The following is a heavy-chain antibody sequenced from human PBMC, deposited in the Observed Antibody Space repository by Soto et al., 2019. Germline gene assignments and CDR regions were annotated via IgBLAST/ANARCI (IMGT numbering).Heavy chain of an antibody. D-gene: IGHD2-8*01. J-gene: IGHJ6*02. Sequence: SVKVSCKASGGTFSSYAISWVRQAPGQGLEWMGGIIPIFGTANYAQKFQGRVTITADESTSTAYMELSSLRSDDTAIYYCARGDSTDCSNGVCSFFYNHDMDVWGQGTTVTVSS. CDR3: ARGDSTDCSNGVCSFFYNHDMDV. CDR1: GGTFSSYA. CDR2: IIPIFGTA. V-gene: IGHV1-69*13.